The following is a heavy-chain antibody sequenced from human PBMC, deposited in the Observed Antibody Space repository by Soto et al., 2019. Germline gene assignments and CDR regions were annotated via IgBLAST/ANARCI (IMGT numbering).Heavy chain of an antibody. Sequence: DVQLVESGGGLVHPGGSLSLSCLAYGFTVSTYCLTWVRQAPGKGLDCVANIKSDGSEKNYVDSVKGRFTISRDNANISLSLQMNRLRAEYTVIYYCASGSAVAVWGQGTLVIVS. CDR3: ASGSAVAV. V-gene: IGHV3-7*02. CDR2: IKSDGSEK. J-gene: IGHJ2*01. D-gene: IGHD2-15*01. CDR1: GFTVSTYC.